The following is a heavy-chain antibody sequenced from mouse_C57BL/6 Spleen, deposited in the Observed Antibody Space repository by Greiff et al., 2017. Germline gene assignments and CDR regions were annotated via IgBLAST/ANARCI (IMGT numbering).Heavy chain of an antibody. CDR1: GYTFTSYG. CDR3: ARSGTTVLATDY. D-gene: IGHD1-1*01. J-gene: IGHJ2*01. Sequence: QVQLQQSGAELARPGASVKLSCKASGYTFTSYGISWVKQRTGQGLEWIGEIYPRSGNTYYDEKFKGKATLTADKSSSTAYMELRSLTSEDSAVYFCARSGTTVLATDYWGQGTTLTVSS. CDR2: IYPRSGNT. V-gene: IGHV1-81*01.